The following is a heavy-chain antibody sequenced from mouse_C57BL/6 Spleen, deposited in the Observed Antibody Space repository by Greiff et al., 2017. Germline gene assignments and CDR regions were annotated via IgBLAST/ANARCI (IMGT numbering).Heavy chain of an antibody. CDR3: ARERYDGDY. CDR1: GYTFTDYY. Sequence: EVQLQQSGPELVKPGASVKISCKASGYTFTDYYMNWVKQSHGKSLEWIGDINPNNGGTSYNQKFKGKATLTVDKSSSTAYMELRSLTSEDSAVYYCARERYDGDYWGQGTTLTVSS. D-gene: IGHD2-3*01. J-gene: IGHJ2*01. V-gene: IGHV1-26*01. CDR2: INPNNGGT.